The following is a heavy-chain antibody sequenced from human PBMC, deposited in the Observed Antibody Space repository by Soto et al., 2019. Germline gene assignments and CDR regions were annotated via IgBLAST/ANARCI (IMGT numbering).Heavy chain of an antibody. CDR3: TTDFCVHPFCGTLNYYMDV. V-gene: IGHV3-15*01. Sequence: EVQLVESGGGLVKPGGSLRLSCAASGFTFSNAWMSWVRQAPGKGLEWVGRIKSKTDGGTTDYAAPVKGRFTISRDDSKNTLYLQMNSLKTEDTAVYYCTTDFCVHPFCGTLNYYMDVWGKGTTVTVSS. J-gene: IGHJ6*03. CDR2: IKSKTDGGTT. D-gene: IGHD2-21*01. CDR1: GFTFSNAW.